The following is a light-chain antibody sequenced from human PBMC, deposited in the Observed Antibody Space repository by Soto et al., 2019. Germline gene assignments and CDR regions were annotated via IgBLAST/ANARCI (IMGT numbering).Light chain of an antibody. CDR3: SSYTTSSTYV. J-gene: IGLJ1*01. Sequence: LTQPASVSGSPGQSITISCTGTVSDVGGYDYVSWYQQHPGKAPKLMIYDVSNRPSGVSNRFSGSKSGNTASLTISGLQADDEADYYCSSYTTSSTYVFGTGTKVTVL. V-gene: IGLV2-14*01. CDR2: DVS. CDR1: VSDVGGYDY.